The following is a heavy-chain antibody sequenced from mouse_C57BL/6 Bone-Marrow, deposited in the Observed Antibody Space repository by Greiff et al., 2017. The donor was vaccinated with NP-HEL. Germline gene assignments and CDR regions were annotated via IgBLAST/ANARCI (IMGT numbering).Heavy chain of an antibody. CDR1: GFNIKDDY. D-gene: IGHD1-1*01. CDR3: TATTVVAKGDYYAMDY. CDR2: IDPENGDT. J-gene: IGHJ4*01. V-gene: IGHV14-4*01. Sequence: EVQLQESGAELVRPGASVKLSCTASGFNIKDDYMHWVKQRPEQGLEWIGWIDPENGDTEYASKFQGKATITADTSSNTAYLQRSSLTSEDTAVYYCTATTVVAKGDYYAMDYWGQGTSVTVSS.